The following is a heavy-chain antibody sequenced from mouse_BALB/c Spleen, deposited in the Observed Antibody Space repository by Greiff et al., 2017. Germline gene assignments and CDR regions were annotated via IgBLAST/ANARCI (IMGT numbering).Heavy chain of an antibody. CDR1: GYTFTSYW. Sequence: QVHVKQSGAELAKPGASVKMSCKASGYTFTSYWMHWVKQRPGQGLEWIGYINPSTGYTEYNQKFKDKATLTADKSSSTAYMQLSSLTSEDSAVYYCARWGDFDVWGAGTTVTVSS. CDR2: INPSTGYT. V-gene: IGHV1-7*01. J-gene: IGHJ1*01. CDR3: ARWGDFDV.